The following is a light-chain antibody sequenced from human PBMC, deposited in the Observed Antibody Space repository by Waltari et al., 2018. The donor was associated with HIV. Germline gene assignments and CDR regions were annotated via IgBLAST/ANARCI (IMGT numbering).Light chain of an antibody. CDR2: ADS. CDR1: NIGSKT. CDR3: QVWETIGDHRV. Sequence: SYVMTQSPSVSVAPGQTARITCGGYNIGSKTVHWYQQKPGQAPVLVVYADSVRPSGIPERFAGSNSGNTATLTISRVEAGDEAGYYCQVWETIGDHRVFGGGTADRP. J-gene: IGLJ3*02. V-gene: IGLV3-21*02.